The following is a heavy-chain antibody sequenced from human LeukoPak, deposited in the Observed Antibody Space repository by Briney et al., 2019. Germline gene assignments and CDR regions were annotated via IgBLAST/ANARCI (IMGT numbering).Heavy chain of an antibody. CDR2: IYSGGDT. V-gene: IGHV3-66*02. J-gene: IGHJ3*01. D-gene: IGHD2-2*01. Sequence: GGSLRLSRAASGFTVSGNYMSWVRQAPGKGLEWVSLIYSGGDTYYADSVKGRFTISRDNSQNTLYLQMNNLRPDDTAVYYCATRYCSGTSCFRGAFDVWGQGTMVTVSS. CDR1: GFTVSGNY. CDR3: ATRYCSGTSCFRGAFDV.